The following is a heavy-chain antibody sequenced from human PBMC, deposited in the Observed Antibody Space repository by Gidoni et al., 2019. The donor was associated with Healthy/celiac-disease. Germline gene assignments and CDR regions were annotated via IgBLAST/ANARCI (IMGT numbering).Heavy chain of an antibody. CDR3: ARGGLTWIQLWQSLDY. Sequence: QVQLVQSGAEVKKPGSSGQVCCKASGGTFSSYAISWVLQAPGQGLEWMGGIIPIFGTANYAQKFQGRVTITADESTSTAYMELSSLRSEDTAVYYCARGGLTWIQLWQSLDYWGQGTLVTVSS. CDR1: GGTFSSYA. D-gene: IGHD5-18*01. V-gene: IGHV1-69*12. J-gene: IGHJ4*02. CDR2: IIPIFGTA.